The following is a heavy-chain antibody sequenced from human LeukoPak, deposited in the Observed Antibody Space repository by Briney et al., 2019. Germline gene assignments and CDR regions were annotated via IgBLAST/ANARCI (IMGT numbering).Heavy chain of an antibody. CDR1: GFTFSSYA. D-gene: IGHD1-1*01. CDR3: AKGLLDLDY. CDR2: ISGTGGST. V-gene: IGHV3-23*01. J-gene: IGHJ4*02. Sequence: PGGSLRLSCAASGFTFSSYAMSWVRQAPGKGLEWVSAISGTGGSTYYADSVKGRFNISRDNSKKTLYLQMNSQRAEDTAVYYCAKGLLDLDYWCQGTLVTVSS.